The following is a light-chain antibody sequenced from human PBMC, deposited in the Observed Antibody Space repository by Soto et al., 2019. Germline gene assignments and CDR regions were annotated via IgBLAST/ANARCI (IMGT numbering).Light chain of an antibody. Sequence: VLTQTPSVSGAPGQRVSIAFTGRTSNIGASYDGHWYQKFPVTAPEILIYRDTPRPSWIPNRFSGSKSVTSSSLAIVGKEPGYEEDYYCQSYDNSLNGYVFGATTTLPVL. CDR1: TSNIGASYD. V-gene: IGLV1-40*01. CDR3: QSYDNSLNGYV. CDR2: RDT. J-gene: IGLJ1*01.